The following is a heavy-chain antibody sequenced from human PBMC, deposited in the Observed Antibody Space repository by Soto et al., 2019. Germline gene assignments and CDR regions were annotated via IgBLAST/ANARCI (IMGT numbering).Heavy chain of an antibody. CDR3: ARASYDYNYYYYYMDV. V-gene: IGHV3-33*08. J-gene: IGHJ6*03. D-gene: IGHD4-4*01. CDR2: IWYDGSNK. CDR1: GFTFSSYG. Sequence: GGSLRLSCAASGFTFSSYGMHWVRQAPGKGLEWVAVIWYDGSNKYYADSVKGRFTISRDNSKNTLYLQMNSLRAEDTAMYYCARASYDYNYYYYYMDVWGKGTTVTVSS.